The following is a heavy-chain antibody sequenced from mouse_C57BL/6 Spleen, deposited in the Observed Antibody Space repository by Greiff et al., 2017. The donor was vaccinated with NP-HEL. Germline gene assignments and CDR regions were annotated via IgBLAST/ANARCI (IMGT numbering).Heavy chain of an antibody. J-gene: IGHJ2*01. CDR3: ARVTTVDYFDY. V-gene: IGHV5-16*01. D-gene: IGHD1-1*01. CDR2: INYDGSST. CDR1: GFTFSDYY. Sequence: EVKLVESEGGLVQPGSSMKLSCTASGFTFSDYYMAWVRQVPEKGLEWVANINYDGSSTYYLDSLKSRFIISRDNAKNILYLQMSSLKSEDTSTYYCARVTTVDYFDYWGQGTTLTVSS.